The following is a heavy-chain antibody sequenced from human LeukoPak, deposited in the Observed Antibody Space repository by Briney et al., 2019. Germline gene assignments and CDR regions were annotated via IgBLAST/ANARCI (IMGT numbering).Heavy chain of an antibody. J-gene: IGHJ4*02. Sequence: SETLSLTCTVSGGSTSSYYWSWIRQPPGKGLEWIGYIYYSGSTNYNPSLKSRVTISVDTSKNQFSLKLSSVTAADTAVYYCASGGDYDILTGYYPTFDYWGQGTPVTVSS. D-gene: IGHD3-9*01. CDR1: GGSTSSYY. CDR2: IYYSGST. CDR3: ASGGDYDILTGYYPTFDY. V-gene: IGHV4-59*01.